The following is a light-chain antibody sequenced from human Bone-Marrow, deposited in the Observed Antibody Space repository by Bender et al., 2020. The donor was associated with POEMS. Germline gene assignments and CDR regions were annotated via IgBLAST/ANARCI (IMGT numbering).Light chain of an antibody. Sequence: QSALTQPASVSGSPGQSITISCTGTSSDVGSYHLVSWYQQHPGKAPKLLIYEVTERPSGVSDRFSGSKSGDTASLTISGLQGEDEADYHCCSYAGSRTYVFGTGTKVTVL. CDR2: EVT. J-gene: IGLJ1*01. CDR1: SSDVGSYHL. CDR3: CSYAGSRTYV. V-gene: IGLV2-23*02.